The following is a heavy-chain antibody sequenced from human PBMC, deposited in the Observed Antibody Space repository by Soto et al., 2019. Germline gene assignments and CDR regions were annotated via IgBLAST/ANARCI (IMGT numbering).Heavy chain of an antibody. V-gene: IGHV1-3*05. Sequence: QVQLVQSGAEEKKPGASVKFSCKASGYTFTSYAMHWVRQAPGQRLEWMGWINAGNGNTKYSQKFQGRVTITRDTSASTAYMELSSLRSEDTAVYYCARDSELPWFGEPSESGAAFDPWGQGTLVTVSS. CDR3: ARDSELPWFGEPSESGAAFDP. CDR2: INAGNGNT. D-gene: IGHD3-10*01. J-gene: IGHJ5*02. CDR1: GYTFTSYA.